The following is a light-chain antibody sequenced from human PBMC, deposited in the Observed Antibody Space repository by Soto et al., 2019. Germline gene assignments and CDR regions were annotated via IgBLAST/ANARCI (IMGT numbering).Light chain of an antibody. J-gene: IGKJ1*01. CDR1: QSISSD. CDR3: QQRTDWPPWT. V-gene: IGKV3-15*01. CDR2: GAS. Sequence: EIVMTQSPATLSVSQGERATLSCRASQSISSDLAWYQQKPGQAPRLLIYGASTRATGIPARFSGSGSGTEFTLTISSLQSEDFAVYYCQQRTDWPPWTFGQGTKVDIK.